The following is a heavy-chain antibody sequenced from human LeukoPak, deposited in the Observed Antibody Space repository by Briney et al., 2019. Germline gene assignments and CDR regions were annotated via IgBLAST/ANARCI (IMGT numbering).Heavy chain of an antibody. CDR3: AKGGWSLDS. Sequence: SETLSLTCTVSGGSISPYYWSWIRQPPGKGLEWIGYIYYNGNTNYNSSLRSRVTISVDTSKNQFSLKLTSVSAADAAIYYCAKGGWSLDSWGQGTLVTVSS. J-gene: IGHJ4*02. D-gene: IGHD6-19*01. V-gene: IGHV4-59*01. CDR1: GGSISPYY. CDR2: IYYNGNT.